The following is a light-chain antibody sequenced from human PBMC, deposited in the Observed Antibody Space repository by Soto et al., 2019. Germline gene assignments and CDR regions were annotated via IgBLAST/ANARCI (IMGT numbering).Light chain of an antibody. CDR1: TSNIGAGYD. Sequence: QSVLTPTTSVCGAPGQRFTISCTGGTSNIGAGYDVHWYQQLPGTAPKLLIYGNSNRPSGVPDRFSGSKSGTSASLAITGLQAEDEGDYYCQSNESSLSGYVFGTGTKVTVL. J-gene: IGLJ1*01. CDR3: QSNESSLSGYV. V-gene: IGLV1-40*01. CDR2: GNS.